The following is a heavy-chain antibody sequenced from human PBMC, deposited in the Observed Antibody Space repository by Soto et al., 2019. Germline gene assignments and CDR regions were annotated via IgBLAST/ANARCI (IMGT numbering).Heavy chain of an antibody. J-gene: IGHJ4*02. CDR3: ARDGVAAHHTYYFDY. CDR2: IYHSGST. CDR1: GGSISSSNW. Sequence: QVQLQESGPGLVKPSGTLSLTCAVSGGSISSSNWWSWVRQPPGKWLEWIGEIYHSGSTNYNPSLKSRVTISVDKSKNQFSLKLSSVTAADTAVYYCARDGVAAHHTYYFDYWGQGTLVTVSS. V-gene: IGHV4-4*02. D-gene: IGHD2-15*01.